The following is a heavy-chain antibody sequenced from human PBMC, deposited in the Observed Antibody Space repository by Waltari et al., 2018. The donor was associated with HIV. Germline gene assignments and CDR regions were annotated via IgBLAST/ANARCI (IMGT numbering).Heavy chain of an antibody. J-gene: IGHJ4*02. V-gene: IGHV1-18*04. Sequence: QIQLVQSGAEVKKPGASVKVSCQASGYNFGGYGISWVRQVAGQGLEWMGWIGTKNGNTKYGQKCQDRVTMTTDTTMSTAYMELRSLRSDDTAVFYCARSERSQDQQLVSFFDYWGQGTLVIVSS. CDR2: IGTKNGNT. CDR1: GYNFGGYG. D-gene: IGHD1-1*01. CDR3: ARSERSQDQQLVSFFDY.